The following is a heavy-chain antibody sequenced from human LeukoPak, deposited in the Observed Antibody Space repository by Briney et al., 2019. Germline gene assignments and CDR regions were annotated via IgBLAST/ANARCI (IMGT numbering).Heavy chain of an antibody. V-gene: IGHV6-1*01. J-gene: IGHJ4*02. CDR2: TYYRSKWYN. CDR3: ARDLLYLFDY. Sequence: SQTVSLTCAISGDSVSGNSAAWNWIRQSPSRGLEWLGSTYYRSKWYNDYAVSVKSRITINPDTPKNQFSLQLNSVTPEDTAVYYCARDLLYLFDYWGQGTLVTVSS. D-gene: IGHD2-2*02. CDR1: GDSVSGNSAA.